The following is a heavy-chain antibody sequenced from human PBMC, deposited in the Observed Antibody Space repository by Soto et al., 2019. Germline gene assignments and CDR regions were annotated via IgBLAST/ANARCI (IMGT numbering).Heavy chain of an antibody. CDR1: GGSISSSSYY. D-gene: IGHD2-2*01. CDR2: IYYSGST. CDR3: ARLSTLDRRIDY. J-gene: IGHJ4*02. Sequence: SETLSLTCTVSGGSISSSSYYWGWIRQPPGKGLEWIGSIYYSGSTYYNPSLKSRVTISVDTSKNQFSLKLSSVTAADTAVYYCARLSTLDRRIDYWGQGTLVTVSS. V-gene: IGHV4-39*01.